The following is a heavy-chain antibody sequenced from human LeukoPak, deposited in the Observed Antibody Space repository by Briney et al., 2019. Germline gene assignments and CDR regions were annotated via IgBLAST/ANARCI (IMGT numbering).Heavy chain of an antibody. V-gene: IGHV1-2*02. CDR1: GYTFTRYD. Sequence: APVKVSCKASGYTFTRYDMHWVRQAPGQGLEWMGWINPNSGGTNYAEKFQGRVTMTRDTSISTAYMELSRLRSDDTAVYYCARDYYGSGSYTLGFDYWGQGTLVTVSS. CDR2: INPNSGGT. D-gene: IGHD3-10*01. CDR3: ARDYYGSGSYTLGFDY. J-gene: IGHJ4*02.